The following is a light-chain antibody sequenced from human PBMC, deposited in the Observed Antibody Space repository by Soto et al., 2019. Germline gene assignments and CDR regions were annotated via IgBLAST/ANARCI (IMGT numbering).Light chain of an antibody. V-gene: IGLV2-8*01. J-gene: IGLJ1*01. Sequence: QSALTQPPSASGSPGQSVTISCTGTSSDVGGYNYVSWYKQHPGKAPELIIYEVSKRPSGVPDRFSGSKSGNTASLTVSGLQAEDEADYYCNSDAGGNNFVVFGTGTKVTVL. CDR2: EVS. CDR1: SSDVGGYNY. CDR3: NSDAGGNNFVV.